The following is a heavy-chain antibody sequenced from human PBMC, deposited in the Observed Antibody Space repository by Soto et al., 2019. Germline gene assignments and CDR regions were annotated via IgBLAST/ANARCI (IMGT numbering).Heavy chain of an antibody. CDR2: MNPNSGNT. V-gene: IGHV1-8*01. CDR1: GYTFTSYD. Sequence: ASVKVSCKASGYTFTSYDINWVRQATGQGLEWMGWMNPNSGNTGYAQKFQGRVTMTRNTSISTACMELSSLRSEDTAVYYCARGSIWDVLRYFDWLSHTVGWFDPWGQGTLVTVSS. J-gene: IGHJ5*02. D-gene: IGHD3-9*01. CDR3: ARGSIWDVLRYFDWLSHTVGWFDP.